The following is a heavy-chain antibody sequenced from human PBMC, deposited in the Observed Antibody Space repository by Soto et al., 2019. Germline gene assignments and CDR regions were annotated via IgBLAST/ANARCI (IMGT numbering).Heavy chain of an antibody. J-gene: IGHJ4*02. CDR1: GYMFPIYH. V-gene: IGHV5-10-1*01. CDR3: ARDFSSDTMIVVAGLDY. CDR2: VDPSDSRT. Sequence: GESLKISCEASGYMFPIYHISWVRQMPGKGLEWVGKVDPSDSRTMYRPSSRARITISVDKSINTAYLEWGRLKASDTAMYYCARDFSSDTMIVVAGLDYWGQGTLVTVSS. D-gene: IGHD3-22*01.